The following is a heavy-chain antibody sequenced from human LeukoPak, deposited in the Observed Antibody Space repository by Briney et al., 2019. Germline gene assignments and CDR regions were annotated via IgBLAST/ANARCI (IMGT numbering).Heavy chain of an antibody. CDR2: ISWNSGSK. Sequence: GRSLRLSCAASGFKFDEYAMHWVRQAPGKGLEWVSGISWNSGSKGYAGSVKGRFTISRDNAKNSLYLQMNSLRSEDTALYYCGKDNIRIVVAGTIDYWGQGTLVTVSS. J-gene: IGHJ4*02. D-gene: IGHD6-19*01. V-gene: IGHV3-9*01. CDR3: GKDNIRIVVAGTIDY. CDR1: GFKFDEYA.